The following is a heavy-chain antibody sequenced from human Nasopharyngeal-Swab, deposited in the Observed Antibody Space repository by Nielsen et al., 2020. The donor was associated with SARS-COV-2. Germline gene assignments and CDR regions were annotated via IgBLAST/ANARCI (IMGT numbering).Heavy chain of an antibody. CDR1: GFAVSTNF. J-gene: IGHJ3*02. D-gene: IGHD1-26*01. Sequence: GGSLRLSCAASGFAVSTNFLPWVRQAPGRGLEWVSVIYAGDTTHYADSVKRRFAISRDDSKNTLYLQMNILRAEDTALYFCARVGGATVPLSTFDIWGPGTMVTVSS. CDR2: IYAGDTT. CDR3: ARVGGATVPLSTFDI. V-gene: IGHV3-53*01.